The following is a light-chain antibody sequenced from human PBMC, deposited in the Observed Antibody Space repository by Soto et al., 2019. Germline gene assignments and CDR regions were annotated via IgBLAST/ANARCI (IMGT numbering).Light chain of an antibody. V-gene: IGKV3-15*01. J-gene: IGKJ2*01. Sequence: EIVMTQSPATLSVSPGERATLSCRASQSVSSNLAWYKQKPGQAPRLLIYGASTRATGIPARFSGSGSGTEFTLTISSLQSEDLAVYYCQQYNSWPPYTFGQGTKLEIK. CDR3: QQYNSWPPYT. CDR1: QSVSSN. CDR2: GAS.